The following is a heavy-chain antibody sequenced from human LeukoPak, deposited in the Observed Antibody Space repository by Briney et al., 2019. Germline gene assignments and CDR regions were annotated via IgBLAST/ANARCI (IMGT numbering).Heavy chain of an antibody. CDR2: ISSSSSTI. Sequence: GGSLRLSCAASGFTFSSYSMLWVRQAPGKGLEWVSYISSSSSTIYYADSVKGRFTISRDNAKNSLYLQMNTLRAEDTAVYYCARDRLEFYGSARYYFDSWGQGSLVTVSS. D-gene: IGHD3-10*01. CDR3: ARDRLEFYGSARYYFDS. V-gene: IGHV3-48*01. CDR1: GFTFSSYS. J-gene: IGHJ4*02.